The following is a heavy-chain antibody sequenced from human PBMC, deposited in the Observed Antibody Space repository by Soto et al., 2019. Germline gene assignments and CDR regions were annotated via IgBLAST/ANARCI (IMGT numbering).Heavy chain of an antibody. CDR2: IYYSGST. J-gene: IGHJ4*02. CDR3: ASWVVPAARGEAVAGTSLGPYDY. Sequence: SETLSLTCTVSGGSISSGGYYWSWIRQHPGKGLEWIGYIYYSGSTYYNPSLKSRVTISVDTSKNQFSLKLSSVTAADTAVYYCASWVVPAARGEAVAGTSLGPYDYWGQGTLVTVSS. V-gene: IGHV4-31*03. CDR1: GGSISSGGYY. D-gene: IGHD2-2*01.